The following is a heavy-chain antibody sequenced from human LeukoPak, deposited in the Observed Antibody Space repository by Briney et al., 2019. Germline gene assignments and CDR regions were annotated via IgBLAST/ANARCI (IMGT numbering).Heavy chain of an antibody. D-gene: IGHD2-15*01. CDR2: IIPILGIA. CDR1: GGTFSSYA. V-gene: IGHV1-69*04. J-gene: IGHJ4*02. Sequence: SVKVSCKASGGTFSSYAISWVRQAPGQGLEWMGRIIPILGIANYAQKFQGRVTITADKSTSTAYMELSSLRSEDTAVYYCASLSLPLGYCSGGSCYPDWFFDYWGQGTLVTVSS. CDR3: ASLSLPLGYCSGGSCYPDWFFDY.